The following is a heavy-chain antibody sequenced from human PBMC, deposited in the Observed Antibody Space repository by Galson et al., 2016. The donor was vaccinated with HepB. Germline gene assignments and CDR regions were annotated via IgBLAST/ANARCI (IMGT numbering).Heavy chain of an antibody. D-gene: IGHD2-2*01. Sequence: LSLTCTVSGDSISSNSHFWGWIRQPPGKGLEWIGSVYYTGNTYYNPSLKSRLTISVDTSKNQFSLKLSSVTAADTAVYYCARQGSDCGTTNCPVWFDPWGQGTLVTVSS. V-gene: IGHV4-39*01. CDR3: ARQGSDCGTTNCPVWFDP. CDR1: GDSISSNSHF. J-gene: IGHJ5*02. CDR2: VYYTGNT.